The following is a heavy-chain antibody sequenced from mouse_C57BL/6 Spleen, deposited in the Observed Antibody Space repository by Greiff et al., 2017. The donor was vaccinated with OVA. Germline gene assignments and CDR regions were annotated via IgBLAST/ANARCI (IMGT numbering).Heavy chain of an antibody. CDR1: GFNITDYY. CDR3: TTFGYENYFDY. V-gene: IGHV14-1*01. D-gene: IGHD2-2*01. CDR2: IDPEDGDT. Sequence: EVQLQQSGAELVRPGASVKLSCTASGFNITDYYMHWVKQRPEQGLEWIGRIDPEDGDTEYAPKFQGKATMTADTSSNTAYLQLSSLTSEDTAVYYCTTFGYENYFDYWGQGTTLTVSS. J-gene: IGHJ2*01.